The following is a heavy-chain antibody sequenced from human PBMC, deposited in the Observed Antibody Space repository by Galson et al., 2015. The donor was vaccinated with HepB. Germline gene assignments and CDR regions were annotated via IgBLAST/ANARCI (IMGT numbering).Heavy chain of an antibody. Sequence: SLRLSCAASGFTFSGSAIHWVRQASGKGPEWVGRIRSKASDYATAYAASLKGRFTISRDDSKNTAYLHMNSLKTEDTAVYYCLRLGDLSGYSSSCGQGTLVTVSS. CDR1: GFTFSGSA. D-gene: IGHD6-13*01. CDR2: IRSKASDYAT. V-gene: IGHV3-73*01. J-gene: IGHJ4*02. CDR3: LRLGDLSGYSSS.